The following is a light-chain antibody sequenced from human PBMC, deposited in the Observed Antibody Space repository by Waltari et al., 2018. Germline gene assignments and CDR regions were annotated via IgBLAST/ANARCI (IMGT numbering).Light chain of an antibody. CDR1: QSVSKY. CDR3: QNHERLPAT. V-gene: IGKV3-20*01. J-gene: IGKJ1*01. CDR2: AAS. Sequence: EIVLTQSPGTLSLSPGERATLSCRASQSVSKYLAWYQQRPGQAPRLLIYAASTRATGIPDRSSGSGSGTDFSLTISRLEPEDFAVYYCQNHERLPATFGQGTKVEIK.